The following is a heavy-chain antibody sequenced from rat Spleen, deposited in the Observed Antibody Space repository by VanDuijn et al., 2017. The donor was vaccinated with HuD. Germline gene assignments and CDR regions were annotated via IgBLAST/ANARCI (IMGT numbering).Heavy chain of an antibody. CDR2: MWYDGDT. CDR1: GFSLTSYS. Sequence: QVQLKESGPGLVQPSQTLSLTCTVSGFSLTSYSVSWVRQPSGKGPEWMGRMWYDGDTAYNSALKSRLSISRDTSKSQVFLKMNSLQTEDTAIYYCTRGKYNSNWFAYWGQGTLVTVSS. D-gene: IGHD1-5*01. V-gene: IGHV2-63*01. J-gene: IGHJ3*01. CDR3: TRGKYNSNWFAY.